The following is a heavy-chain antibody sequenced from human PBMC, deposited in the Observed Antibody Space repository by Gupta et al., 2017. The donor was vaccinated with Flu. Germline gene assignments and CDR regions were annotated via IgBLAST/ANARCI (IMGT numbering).Heavy chain of an antibody. D-gene: IGHD2-2*02. V-gene: IGHV1-2*06. CDR1: GYTFTAYY. Sequence: QVQLVQSGAEVKKPGASVKVSCKASGYTFTAYYIHWVRQAPGQGLEWMGRINPHSGTTNYEQKFQGRVTVTMDTSISTAYMDLSRLRSDDTAVYYCAREKYCSTTSCYRWFDPWGQGTLVTVSS. J-gene: IGHJ5*02. CDR3: AREKYCSTTSCYRWFDP. CDR2: INPHSGTT.